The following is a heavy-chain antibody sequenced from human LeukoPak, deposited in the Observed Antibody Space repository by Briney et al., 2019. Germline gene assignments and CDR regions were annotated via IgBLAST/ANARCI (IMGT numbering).Heavy chain of an antibody. CDR3: ARDIAAAGLFFDY. Sequence: PGGSLRLSCAASGFTLSSYWMSWVRQAPGKGLEWVGNIKYDGSEKYYVDSVKGRFTISRDTAKNSLYLQMNSLRAEDTAVYYCARDIAAAGLFFDYWGQGTLVTVSS. V-gene: IGHV3-7*01. CDR1: GFTLSSYW. CDR2: IKYDGSEK. J-gene: IGHJ4*02. D-gene: IGHD6-13*01.